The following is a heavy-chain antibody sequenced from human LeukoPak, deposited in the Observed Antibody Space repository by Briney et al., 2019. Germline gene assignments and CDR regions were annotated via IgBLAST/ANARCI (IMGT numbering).Heavy chain of an antibody. CDR3: ARHSTYYYDSSGYYPDAFDI. CDR2: IYYSGST. J-gene: IGHJ3*02. Sequence: PSETLSLTCTVSGDSISSSSYYWGWIRQSPGKGLEWIGSIYYSGSTYYNPSLKSRVTISVDTSKNQFSLKLSSVTAADTAVYYCARHSTYYYDSSGYYPDAFDIWGQGTMVTVSS. D-gene: IGHD3-22*01. CDR1: GDSISSSSYY. V-gene: IGHV4-39*01.